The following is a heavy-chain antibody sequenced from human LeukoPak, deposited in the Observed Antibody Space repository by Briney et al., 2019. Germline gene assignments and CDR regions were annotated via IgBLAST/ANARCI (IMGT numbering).Heavy chain of an antibody. D-gene: IGHD6-13*01. CDR3: ARDQGSSWYGSYYYYGMDV. J-gene: IGHJ6*02. CDR2: IKEDGSVR. CDR1: AFIFSGHW. V-gene: IGHV3-7*03. Sequence: GGSLRLSCEGSAFIFSGHWMNWVRQTPGKGLEWVASIKEDGSVRQYVDSVKGRLSISRDNTKGSLFLQLNSLRAEDTAVYYCARDQGSSWYGSYYYYGMDVWGQGTTVTVSS.